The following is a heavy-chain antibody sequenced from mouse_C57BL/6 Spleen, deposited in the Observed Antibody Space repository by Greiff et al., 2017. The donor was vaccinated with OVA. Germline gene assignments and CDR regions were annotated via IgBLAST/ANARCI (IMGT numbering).Heavy chain of an antibody. Sequence: EVQRVESGGGLVKPGGSLKLSCAASGFTFSDYGMHWVRQAPEKGLEWVAYISSGSSTIYYADTVKGRFTISRDNAKNTLFLQMTSLRSEDTAMYYCARHYYDYDGGFAYWGQGTLVTVSA. D-gene: IGHD2-4*01. V-gene: IGHV5-17*01. CDR3: ARHYYDYDGGFAY. J-gene: IGHJ3*01. CDR1: GFTFSDYG. CDR2: ISSGSSTI.